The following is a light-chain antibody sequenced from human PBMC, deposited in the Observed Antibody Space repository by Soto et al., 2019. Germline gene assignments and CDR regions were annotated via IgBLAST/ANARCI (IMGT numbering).Light chain of an antibody. J-gene: IGKJ4*01. CDR3: PHYYDGLS. CDR2: GAS. V-gene: IGKV3-15*01. Sequence: EVVMTQSPATLSVSPGERATLSCRASRSVGSTLAWYQQKAGQPPRLLIYGASTRATGVPARFSGGGSGTDFSLAISMLQPEDLAVYYCPHYYDGLSFGGENKVEI. CDR1: RSVGST.